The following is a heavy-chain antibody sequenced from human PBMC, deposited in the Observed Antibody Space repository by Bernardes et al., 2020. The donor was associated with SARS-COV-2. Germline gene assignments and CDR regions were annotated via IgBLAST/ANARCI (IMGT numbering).Heavy chain of an antibody. D-gene: IGHD6-13*01. J-gene: IGHJ6*02. V-gene: IGHV3-66*01. Sequence: GGSLRLSCAASGFSVSSNYMNWVRQAPGKGLEWVSLIDSGGSTYYADSVKGRFTISRDNSKNTLYLQMNSLRAEETAAYYCARTSGITAAGLYYSYGMDVGGQGTTVTVSS. CDR3: ARTSGITAAGLYYSYGMDV. CDR1: GFSVSSNY. CDR2: IDSGGST.